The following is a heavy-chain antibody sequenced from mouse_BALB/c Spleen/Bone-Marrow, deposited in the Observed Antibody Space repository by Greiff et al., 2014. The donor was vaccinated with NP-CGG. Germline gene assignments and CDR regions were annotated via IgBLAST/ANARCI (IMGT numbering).Heavy chain of an antibody. CDR3: ARARWYDY. Sequence: VQLQQSGPELVKPGSSVKMSCKTSGYSFTDYTIHWVKQSHGKSLEWIGDFNPNNGGTDYNQKFQDKATLTVDKSSRAAFMEFRSLTSEDSAVYYCARARWYDYWGQGTTLTVSS. V-gene: IGHV1-22*01. CDR1: GYSFTDYT. D-gene: IGHD1-1*02. CDR2: FNPNNGGT. J-gene: IGHJ2*01.